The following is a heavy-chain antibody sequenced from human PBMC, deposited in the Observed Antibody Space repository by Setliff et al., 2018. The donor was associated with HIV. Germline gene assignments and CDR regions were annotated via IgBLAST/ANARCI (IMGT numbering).Heavy chain of an antibody. CDR3: ARARFWSGYYTGDNYYYMDV. Sequence: SETLSLTCAVYGGSFSGYYWSWIRQTPGKGLERIGEIEHSGGTKYNPSLKSRVTISLDTSKNQFSLKLSSVTAADTAVYYCARARFWSGYYTGDNYYYMDVWGKGTTVTVS. D-gene: IGHD3-3*01. CDR1: GGSFSGYY. CDR2: IEHSGGT. J-gene: IGHJ6*03. V-gene: IGHV4-34*01.